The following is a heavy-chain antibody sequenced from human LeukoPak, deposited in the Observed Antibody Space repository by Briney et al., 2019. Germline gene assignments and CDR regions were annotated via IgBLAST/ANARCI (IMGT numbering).Heavy chain of an antibody. CDR1: GFTFSSYG. CDR2: IRYDGSNK. Sequence: GGSLRLSCAASGFTFSSYGMHWVRQALGKGLEWVAFIRYDGSNKYYADSVKGRFTISRDNSKNTLYLQMNSLRAEDTAVYYCAKGGTTVTATVDYWGQGTLVTVSS. J-gene: IGHJ4*02. CDR3: AKGGTTVTATVDY. V-gene: IGHV3-30*02. D-gene: IGHD4-17*01.